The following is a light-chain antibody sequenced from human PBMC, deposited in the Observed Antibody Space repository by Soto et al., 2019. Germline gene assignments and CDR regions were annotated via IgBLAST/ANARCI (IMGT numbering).Light chain of an antibody. CDR3: QHYDEWPLT. Sequence: RVMTQSPATLSVSPGEKATLSCRASKTVSNNLAWYQQKPGQAHRLLIYFASTRATGIPARFSGSVSGTEFTFTISILQSEDFAVYYCQHYDEWPLTFGGGTKAEIK. CDR1: KTVSNN. J-gene: IGKJ4*01. V-gene: IGKV3-15*01. CDR2: FAS.